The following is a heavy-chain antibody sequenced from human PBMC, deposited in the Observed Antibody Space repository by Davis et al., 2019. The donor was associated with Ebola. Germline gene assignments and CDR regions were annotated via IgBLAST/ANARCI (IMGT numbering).Heavy chain of an antibody. Sequence: SETLSLTCAVYGGSFSGYYWSWIRQPPGKGLEWIGEINHSRSTNYNPSPKSRVTISVDTSKNQFSLKLSSVTAADTAVYYCARVIRYYYYYGMDVWGQGTTVTVSS. CDR3: ARVIRYYYYYGMDV. D-gene: IGHD3-10*01. V-gene: IGHV4-34*01. CDR1: GGSFSGYY. J-gene: IGHJ6*02. CDR2: INHSRST.